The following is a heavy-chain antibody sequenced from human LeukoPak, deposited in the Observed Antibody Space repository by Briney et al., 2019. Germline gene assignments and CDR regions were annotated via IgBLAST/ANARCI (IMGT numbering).Heavy chain of an antibody. Sequence: GGSLRLSCAASGFTFSSYSMNWVRQAPGKGLEWVSAISGSGGSTYYADSVKGRFTISRDNSKNTLYLQMNSLRAEDTAVYYCAKVDGWFGEFDYWGQGTLVTVSS. V-gene: IGHV3-23*01. CDR1: GFTFSSYS. CDR3: AKVDGWFGEFDY. J-gene: IGHJ4*02. CDR2: ISGSGGST. D-gene: IGHD3-10*01.